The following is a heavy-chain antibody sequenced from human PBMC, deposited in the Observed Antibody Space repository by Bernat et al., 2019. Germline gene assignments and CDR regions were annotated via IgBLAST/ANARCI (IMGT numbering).Heavy chain of an antibody. V-gene: IGHV3-48*01. D-gene: IGHD2-15*01. J-gene: IGHJ6*02. Sequence: EVQLVESGGGLVQPGGSLRLSCAASGFTFNTYSMNWVRQAPGKGLEWVSYISSSSSTIYYADSVKGRFTISRDKAKTSLFLQMDSLRAEDAAVYFCARVGGSYNYYYNNGMDVWGQGTTVTVSS. CDR3: ARVGGSYNYYYNNGMDV. CDR1: GFTFNTYS. CDR2: ISSSSSTI.